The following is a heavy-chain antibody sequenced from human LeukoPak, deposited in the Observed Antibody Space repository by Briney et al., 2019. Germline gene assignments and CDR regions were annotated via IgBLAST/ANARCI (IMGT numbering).Heavy chain of an antibody. D-gene: IGHD2-2*01. Sequence: GGSLRLSCAASGFTFSSYGMHWVRQAPGKGLEWVAVISYDGSNKYYADPVKGRFTISRDNSKNTLYLQMNSLRAEDTAVYYCAKDASRALDYWGQGTLVTVSS. J-gene: IGHJ4*02. V-gene: IGHV3-30*18. CDR3: AKDASRALDY. CDR2: ISYDGSNK. CDR1: GFTFSSYG.